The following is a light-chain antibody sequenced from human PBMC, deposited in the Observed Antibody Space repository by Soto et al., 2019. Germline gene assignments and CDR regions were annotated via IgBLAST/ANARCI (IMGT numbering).Light chain of an antibody. J-gene: IGKJ2*01. CDR1: RSVGSN. V-gene: IGKV3-15*01. Sequence: EIVMTQSPATLSVSPGERVTLSCRASRSVGSNLAWYQQKPGQAPRLLIYDASTRATGLPARFSSSGSGTDFTLTISNLQSEDFAIYYCQQYDLWPPYTFGPGTMVDIK. CDR3: QQYDLWPPYT. CDR2: DAS.